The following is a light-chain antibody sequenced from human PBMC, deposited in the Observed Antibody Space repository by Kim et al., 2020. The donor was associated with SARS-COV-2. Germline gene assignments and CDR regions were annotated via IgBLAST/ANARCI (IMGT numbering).Light chain of an antibody. Sequence: PGGTVTLTCGSSTGAVTPTHSPYWFQQKPGEVPRTLIFDTGSRHSWTPARFSGSLSGDKAALTLAGALPEDEADYYCLLSFSGIRVFGGGTQLTVL. J-gene: IGLJ3*02. CDR2: DTG. V-gene: IGLV7-46*01. CDR3: LLSFSGIRV. CDR1: TGAVTPTHS.